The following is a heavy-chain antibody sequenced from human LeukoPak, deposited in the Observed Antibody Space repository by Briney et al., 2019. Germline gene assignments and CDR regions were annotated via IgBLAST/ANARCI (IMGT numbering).Heavy chain of an antibody. CDR2: ISSDGGNT. D-gene: IGHD6-19*01. V-gene: IGHV3-23*01. J-gene: IGHJ4*02. CDR1: GFSFSDTW. CDR3: ARDAARYGSGWYYDF. Sequence: TGGSLRLSCAASGFSFSDTWMNWVRQAPGKGLEWVSAISSDGGNTYYADSVKGRFTISRDNSRNTLYLQMNSLRAEDTAVYYCARDAARYGSGWYYDFWGQGTLVTVSS.